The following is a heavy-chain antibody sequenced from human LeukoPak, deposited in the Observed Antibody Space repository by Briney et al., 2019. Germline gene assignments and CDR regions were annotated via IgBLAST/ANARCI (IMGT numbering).Heavy chain of an antibody. J-gene: IGHJ4*02. Sequence: PGRSLRLSCAASGFTFSSYAMHWVRQAPGKGLEWVAVISYDGSNKYYADSVKGRFTISRDNSKNTLYLQMNSLRAEDTAVYYCARVGPIDYGNYPYYFDYWGQGTLVTVSS. CDR2: ISYDGSNK. D-gene: IGHD4-11*01. CDR1: GFTFSSYA. V-gene: IGHV3-30-3*01. CDR3: ARVGPIDYGNYPYYFDY.